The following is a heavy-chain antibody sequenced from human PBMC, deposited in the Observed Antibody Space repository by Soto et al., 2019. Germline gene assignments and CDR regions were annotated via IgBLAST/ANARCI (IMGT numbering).Heavy chain of an antibody. V-gene: IGHV3-9*01. Sequence: PWGSLRLSCAASGFTFDDYAMHLFRQSPGKGLEWVSGISWNSGNIDYADSVKGRFTISRDNAKNSLYLQMNSLRAEDTALYYCAKDMSGGYYYGMDVWGQGTTVTVSS. CDR3: AKDMSGGYYYGMDV. CDR2: ISWNSGNI. J-gene: IGHJ6*02. CDR1: GFTFDDYA.